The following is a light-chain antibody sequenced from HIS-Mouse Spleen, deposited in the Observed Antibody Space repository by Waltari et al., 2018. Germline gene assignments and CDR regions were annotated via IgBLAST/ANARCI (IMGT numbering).Light chain of an antibody. V-gene: IGKV3-15*01. J-gene: IGKJ1*01. CDR1: QSVSSN. Sequence: EIVMTQSPATLSVSPGERATLSCRASQSVSSNLAWYQQKPGQAPRLLIEGASTRATGIPARFSGSGSGTEFTITIRSLKSEDFAVYYCQQYNNWPRTFGQGTKVEIK. CDR3: QQYNNWPRT. CDR2: GAS.